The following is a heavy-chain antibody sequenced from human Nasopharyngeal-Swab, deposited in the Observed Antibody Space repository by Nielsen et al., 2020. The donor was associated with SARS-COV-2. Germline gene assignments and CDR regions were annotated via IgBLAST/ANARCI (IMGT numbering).Heavy chain of an antibody. CDR3: ARLFCGGDCSYYYYYVMDV. J-gene: IGHJ6*02. V-gene: IGHV1-18*01. CDR2: ISAYNGNT. D-gene: IGHD2-21*02. CDR1: GYTFTSYG. Sequence: ASVKVSCKASGYTFTSYGISWVRKAPGQGLEWMGWISAYNGNTNYAQKLQGRVTMTTVTSTSTAYMVLRSLSSADTAVYYCARLFCGGDCSYYYYYVMDVWGQGTTVTVSS.